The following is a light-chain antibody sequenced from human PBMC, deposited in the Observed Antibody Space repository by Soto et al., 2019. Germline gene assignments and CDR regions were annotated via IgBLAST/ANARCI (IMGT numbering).Light chain of an antibody. V-gene: IGKV3-15*01. Sequence: EIVMTQSPATLSVSPGERATLSCRASQSVSSNLAWYQQKPGQAPRPLIYGASTRATGIPDRFSDSGSGTEFTLTISSLQSEDFAVYYCQQYNNWPRTFGQGTKVEIK. CDR1: QSVSSN. J-gene: IGKJ1*01. CDR3: QQYNNWPRT. CDR2: GAS.